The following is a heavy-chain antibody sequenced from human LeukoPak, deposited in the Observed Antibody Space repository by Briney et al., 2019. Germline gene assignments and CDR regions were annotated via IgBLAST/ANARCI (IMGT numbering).Heavy chain of an antibody. Sequence: PSETLSLTCTVSGGSISSGSHYWGWIRQPPGKGLEWIGSFDYRGRTYYSPSLKSRVTISVDTSKNQLSLKLTSVTPADTAVYYCASGRDQLTYFQYWGQGTLATVSS. CDR2: FDYRGRT. J-gene: IGHJ1*01. D-gene: IGHD4/OR15-4a*01. CDR1: GGSISSGSHY. CDR3: ASGRDQLTYFQY. V-gene: IGHV4-39*07.